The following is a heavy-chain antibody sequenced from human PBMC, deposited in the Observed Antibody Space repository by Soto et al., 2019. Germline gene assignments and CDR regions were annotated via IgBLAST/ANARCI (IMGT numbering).Heavy chain of an antibody. Sequence: SETLSLTCTVTGDSISSRSYYWGWIRQPPGKGLEWIGSIYYSGSTYNNPSLRSRVSMSIETSKDQFSLKLKSVTAADTALYFCARQRTSVVTQAYFDVWGTGSLVTVSS. D-gene: IGHD2-21*02. V-gene: IGHV4-39*01. CDR3: ARQRTSVVTQAYFDV. J-gene: IGHJ4*02. CDR1: GDSISSRSYY. CDR2: IYYSGST.